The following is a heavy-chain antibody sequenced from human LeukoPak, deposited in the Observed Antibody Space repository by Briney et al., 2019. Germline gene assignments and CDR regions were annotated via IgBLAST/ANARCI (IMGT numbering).Heavy chain of an antibody. CDR2: ISAYNGNT. V-gene: IGHV1-18*04. CDR3: ARDEGYDTAFDY. D-gene: IGHD3-22*01. J-gene: IGHJ4*02. Sequence: ASVKVSCKASGYTFTGYYMHWVRQAPGQGLEWMGWISAYNGNTNYAQKLQGRVTMTTDTSTSTAYMELRSLRSDDTAVYYCARDEGYDTAFDYWGQGTLVTVSS. CDR1: GYTFTGYY.